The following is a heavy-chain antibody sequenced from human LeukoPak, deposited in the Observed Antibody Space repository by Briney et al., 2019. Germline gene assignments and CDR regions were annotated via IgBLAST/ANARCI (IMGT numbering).Heavy chain of an antibody. Sequence: PGGSLRLSCAASGFTFTNYWMSWVRQAPGKGLQWVANIKPDGSERYSADSVKGRFTISRDNAKNSLYLQMSSLRVEDTAVYYCARDRRVGALFDYWGQGVLVTVSS. V-gene: IGHV3-7*01. D-gene: IGHD1-26*01. J-gene: IGHJ4*02. CDR2: IKPDGSER. CDR1: GFTFTNYW. CDR3: ARDRRVGALFDY.